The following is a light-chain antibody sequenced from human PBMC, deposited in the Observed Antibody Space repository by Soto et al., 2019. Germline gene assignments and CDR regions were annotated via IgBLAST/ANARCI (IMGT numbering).Light chain of an antibody. CDR1: TSDVGSYNF. J-gene: IGLJ1*01. Sequence: QAVVTQPASVSGSPGQSLTISCTGTTSDVGSYNFVSCYQQHPGKAPKLMIYEDSKRPSGVSNRFSGSKSGDTASLTISGLQAEDEADYYSCSYAGGSTFYVFGSGTKLTVL. CDR3: CSYAGGSTFYV. V-gene: IGLV2-23*02. CDR2: EDS.